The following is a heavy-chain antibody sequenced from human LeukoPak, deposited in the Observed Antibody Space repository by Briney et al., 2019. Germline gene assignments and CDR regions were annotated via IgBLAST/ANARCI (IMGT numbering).Heavy chain of an antibody. CDR1: GYTFTGYY. CDR2: INPNSGGT. V-gene: IGHV1-2*06. Sequence: ASVKVSCKASGYTFTGYYMHWVRQAPGQGLGWMGRINPNSGGTNYAQKFQGRVTMTRDTSISTAYMELSRLRSDDTAVYYCARVSLPYYYDSSGYSHFDYWGQGTLVTVSS. CDR3: ARVSLPYYYDSSGYSHFDY. J-gene: IGHJ4*02. D-gene: IGHD3-22*01.